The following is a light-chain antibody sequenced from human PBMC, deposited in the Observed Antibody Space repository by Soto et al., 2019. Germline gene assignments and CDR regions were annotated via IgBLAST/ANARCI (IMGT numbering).Light chain of an antibody. CDR3: SSNPSTKTMV. CDR2: EVR. Sequence: QSVLTQPASVSGSPGQSITLSCTGTFNDVGGFDYVSWYQHHPGKAPKLLIYEVRNRPSGASNRFSGSRSGKTASLTISGLQGEDEAELFRSSNPSTKTMVFGTGNKVTVL. CDR1: FNDVGGFDY. J-gene: IGLJ1*01. V-gene: IGLV2-14*01.